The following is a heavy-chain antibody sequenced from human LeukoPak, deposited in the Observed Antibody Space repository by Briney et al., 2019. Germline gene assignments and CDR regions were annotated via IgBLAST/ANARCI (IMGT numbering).Heavy chain of an antibody. Sequence: ASVKVSCKASGYTFTDYYMHWVRQAPGQGLEWMGWIHPDSGGTNSAQKFHGRVTMTRDTSISTAYMELSRLRSDDTAVYYCARGLSMIRGVILGSYWGQGTLVTVSS. D-gene: IGHD3-10*01. CDR1: GYTFTDYY. V-gene: IGHV1-2*02. CDR2: IHPDSGGT. CDR3: ARGLSMIRGVILGSY. J-gene: IGHJ4*02.